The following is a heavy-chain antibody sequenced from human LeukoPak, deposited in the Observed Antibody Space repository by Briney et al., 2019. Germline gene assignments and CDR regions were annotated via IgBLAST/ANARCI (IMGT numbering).Heavy chain of an antibody. CDR1: GYTFTSYG. CDR2: IYSYNGNT. Sequence: GASVKVSCKASGYTFTSYGISWVRQAPGQGLEWMGWIYSYNGNTNYAQKFQGRVTMTTDTSTSTAYMELRSLRSDDTAVYYCARLKNYGDYGYWGQGTLSPSPQ. V-gene: IGHV1-18*01. J-gene: IGHJ4*02. CDR3: ARLKNYGDYGY. D-gene: IGHD4-17*01.